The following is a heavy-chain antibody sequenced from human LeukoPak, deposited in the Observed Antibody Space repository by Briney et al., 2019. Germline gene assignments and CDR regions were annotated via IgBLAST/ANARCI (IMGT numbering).Heavy chain of an antibody. CDR2: INSDGSST. V-gene: IGHV3-74*01. D-gene: IGHD4-17*01. Sequence: PGGSLRLSCAASGFTFSNYWMHWVRQAPGKGLVWVSRINSDGSSTTSADSVKGRFTISRDNAKNTLSLQMNSLRAEDTAVYYCAKGGATVIDYWGQGTLVTVSS. CDR3: AKGGATVIDY. J-gene: IGHJ4*02. CDR1: GFTFSNYW.